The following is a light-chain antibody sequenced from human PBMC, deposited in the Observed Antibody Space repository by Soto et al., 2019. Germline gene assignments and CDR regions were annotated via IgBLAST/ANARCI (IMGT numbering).Light chain of an antibody. CDR1: QSVSSSY. J-gene: IGKJ2*01. V-gene: IGKV3-20*01. CDR2: GAS. CDR3: QKYGSSPYT. Sequence: EIVLKQSPGTRSLSPGERATLSCRASQSVSSSYLAWYQQKPGQAPRLLIYGASSRATGIPDRFSGSGSGTDFPLTISRLEPEDFAVYYCQKYGSSPYTVGQGTKLEI.